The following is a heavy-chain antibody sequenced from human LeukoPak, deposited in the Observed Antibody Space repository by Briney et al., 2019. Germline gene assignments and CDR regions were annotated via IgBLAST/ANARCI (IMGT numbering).Heavy chain of an antibody. Sequence: GGSLSLSCAASGFTFSSYEMNWVRQAPGKGLEWVSYISSSGSTIYYADSVKGRFTISRDNAKNSLYLQMNSLRAEDTAVYYCARENPGTIFGVVQYGMDVWGQGTTVTVSS. V-gene: IGHV3-48*03. CDR1: GFTFSSYE. CDR2: ISSSGSTI. CDR3: ARENPGTIFGVVQYGMDV. J-gene: IGHJ6*02. D-gene: IGHD3-3*01.